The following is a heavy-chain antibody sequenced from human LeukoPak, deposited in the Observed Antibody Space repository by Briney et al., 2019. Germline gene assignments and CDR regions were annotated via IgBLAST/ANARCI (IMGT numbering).Heavy chain of an antibody. Sequence: GGSLRLSCAASGFTFSSYAMSWVRQAPGKGLEWASAISGSGGSTYYADSVKGRFTISRDNSKNTLYLQMNSLRAEDTAVYYCAKNRADSASITMIVVDAFDIWGQGTMVTVSS. V-gene: IGHV3-23*01. CDR1: GFTFSSYA. D-gene: IGHD3-22*01. J-gene: IGHJ3*02. CDR2: ISGSGGST. CDR3: AKNRADSASITMIVVDAFDI.